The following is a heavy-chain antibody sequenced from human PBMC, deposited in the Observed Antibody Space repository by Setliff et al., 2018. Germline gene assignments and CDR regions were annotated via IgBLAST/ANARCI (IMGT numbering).Heavy chain of an antibody. J-gene: IGHJ4*02. D-gene: IGHD6-19*01. Sequence: RASVKVSCKASGYTFTSYGISWVRQAPGQGLDWMGWISAYNGNTNYVQKLQGRVTMTTDTSTSTAYMELRSLRSDDTAVYYCARTPPNRGLSNGWYVDYWGQGALVTVSS. CDR1: GYTFTSYG. CDR2: ISAYNGNT. V-gene: IGHV1-18*01. CDR3: ARTPPNRGLSNGWYVDY.